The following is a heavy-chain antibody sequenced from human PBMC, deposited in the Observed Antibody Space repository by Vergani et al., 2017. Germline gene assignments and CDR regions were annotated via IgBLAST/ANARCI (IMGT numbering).Heavy chain of an antibody. V-gene: IGHV4-61*02. CDR3: ARTAIRGWFDP. Sequence: QVQLQESGPGLVKPSQTLSLTCTVSGGSISSGSYSWSWLRQPAGKGLEWIGRIYTSGSTNYNPSLKSRVTISVDTSKTQFALKLSSVTAADTAVYYCARTAIRGWFDPWGQGTLVTVSS. J-gene: IGHJ5*02. CDR1: GGSISSGSYS. CDR2: IYTSGST.